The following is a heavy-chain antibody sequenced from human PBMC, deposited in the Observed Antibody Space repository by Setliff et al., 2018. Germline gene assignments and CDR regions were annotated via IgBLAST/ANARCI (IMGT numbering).Heavy chain of an antibody. Sequence: PGGSLRLSCTASGFTFDAHAMSWVRQAPGQGLEWVSSINYSGSTTRYADSVKGRFTISRDNGRNSLLLQLNSLRAEDTAFYYCARDGDAGPTWHEDFDFWGQGTLVTVSS. V-gene: IGHV3-20*04. CDR3: ARDGDAGPTWHEDFDF. J-gene: IGHJ4*02. CDR2: INYSGSTT. D-gene: IGHD1-1*01. CDR1: GFTFDAHA.